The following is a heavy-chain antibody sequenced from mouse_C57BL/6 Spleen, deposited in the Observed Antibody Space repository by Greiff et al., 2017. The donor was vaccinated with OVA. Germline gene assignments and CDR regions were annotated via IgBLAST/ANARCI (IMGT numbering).Heavy chain of an antibody. Sequence: QVQLKQSGAELVKPGASVKMSCKASGYTFTSYWITWVKQRPGQGLEWIGDIYPGSGSTNYNEKFKSKATLTVDTSSSTAYMQLSSLTSEDSAVYYCARRGFTTVVATDYWGQGTTLTVSS. V-gene: IGHV1-55*01. CDR2: IYPGSGST. D-gene: IGHD1-1*01. CDR3: ARRGFTTVVATDY. CDR1: GYTFTSYW. J-gene: IGHJ2*01.